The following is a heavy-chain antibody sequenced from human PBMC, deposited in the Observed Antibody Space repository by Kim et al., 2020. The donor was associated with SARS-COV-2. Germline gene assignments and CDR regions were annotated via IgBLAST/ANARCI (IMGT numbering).Heavy chain of an antibody. D-gene: IGHD3-3*01. Sequence: SETLSLTCTVSGGSISSYYWSWIRQPPGKGLEWIGYIYYSGSTNYNPSLKSRVTISVDTSKNQFSLKLSSATAADTAVYYCARGSSLTIFGVVGWFDPWGQGTLVTVSS. V-gene: IGHV4-59*01. CDR3: ARGSSLTIFGVVGWFDP. CDR1: GGSISSYY. J-gene: IGHJ5*02. CDR2: IYYSGST.